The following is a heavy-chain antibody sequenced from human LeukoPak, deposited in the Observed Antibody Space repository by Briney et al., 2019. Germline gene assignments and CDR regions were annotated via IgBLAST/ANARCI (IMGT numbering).Heavy chain of an antibody. Sequence: SETLSLTCAVYGGSFSGYYWSWIRQPPGKGLEWIGEINHSGSTNYNPSLKSRVTISVDTSKSQFSLKLSSVTAADTAVYYCARAYYYDSSGFMYYFDYWGQGTLVTVSS. J-gene: IGHJ4*02. V-gene: IGHV4-34*01. CDR1: GGSFSGYY. CDR3: ARAYYYDSSGFMYYFDY. D-gene: IGHD3-22*01. CDR2: INHSGST.